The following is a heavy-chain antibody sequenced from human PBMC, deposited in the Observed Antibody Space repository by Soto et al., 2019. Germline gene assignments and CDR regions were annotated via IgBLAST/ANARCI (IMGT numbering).Heavy chain of an antibody. CDR1: SGSISSGGYY. V-gene: IGHV4-31*03. J-gene: IGHJ4*02. D-gene: IGHD6-6*01. CDR3: ARTSYSSSSGGVEY. Sequence: SETLSLTCTVSSGSISSGGYYWSWIRQHPGKGLEWIGYIYYSGSTYYNPSLKSRVTISVDTSKNQFSLKLSSVTAADTAVYYCARTSYSSSSGGVEYWGQGTLVTVSS. CDR2: IYYSGST.